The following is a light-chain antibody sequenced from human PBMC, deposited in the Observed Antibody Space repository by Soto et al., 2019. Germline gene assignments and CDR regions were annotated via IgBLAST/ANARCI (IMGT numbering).Light chain of an antibody. Sequence: EIVLTQSPATLSLSPGERATLSCLASQSVSSYLAWYQQKPGQAPRLLISDASNRATGIPARFSGSGYGTDFTLTVSSLEPEDVAVYYCQQRRDCPLTFGGGTKVEI. CDR1: QSVSSY. CDR3: QQRRDCPLT. V-gene: IGKV3-11*01. J-gene: IGKJ4*01. CDR2: DAS.